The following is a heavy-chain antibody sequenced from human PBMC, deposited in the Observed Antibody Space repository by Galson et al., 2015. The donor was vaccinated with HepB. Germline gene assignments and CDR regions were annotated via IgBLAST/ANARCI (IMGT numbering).Heavy chain of an antibody. CDR1: GFSLSTSGVG. D-gene: IGHD1-26*01. CDR2: IYWDDDK. J-gene: IGHJ4*02. Sequence: PALVKPTQTLTLTCTFSGFSLSTSGVGVGWIRQPPGKALEWLALIYWDDDKRYSPSLKSRLTITKDTSKNQVVLTMTNMDPVDTATYYCAHSVPNSGSYYDRAFDYWGQGTLVTVSS. V-gene: IGHV2-5*02. CDR3: AHSVPNSGSYYDRAFDY.